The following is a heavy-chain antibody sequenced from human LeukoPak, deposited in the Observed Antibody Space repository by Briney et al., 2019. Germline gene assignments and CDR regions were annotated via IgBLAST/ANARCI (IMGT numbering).Heavy chain of an antibody. V-gene: IGHV3-66*01. CDR2: IYSGGST. CDR1: GFTVSSNY. J-gene: IGHJ4*02. Sequence: GGSLRLSCAASGFTVSSNYMSWVRQAPGKGLEWVSVIYSGGSTYYADSMKGKFSISRDNSKNTLYLQMNSLRAEDTAVYYCARGVPGSGSHQSDYWGQGTLVTVSS. D-gene: IGHD3-10*01. CDR3: ARGVPGSGSHQSDY.